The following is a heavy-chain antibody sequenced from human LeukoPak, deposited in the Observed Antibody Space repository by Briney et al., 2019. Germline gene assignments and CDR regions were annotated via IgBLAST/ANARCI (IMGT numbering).Heavy chain of an antibody. D-gene: IGHD3-10*01. CDR2: INPNSGGT. CDR1: GYTFTGYY. Sequence: GASVKVSCKASGYTFTGYYMRWVRQAPGQGLEWMGWINPNSGGTNYAQRFQGWVTMTRDTSISTAYMELSRLRSDDTAVYYCARAAPMVRGARSYYYYYGMDVWGQGTTVTVSS. CDR3: ARAAPMVRGARSYYYYYGMDV. J-gene: IGHJ6*02. V-gene: IGHV1-2*04.